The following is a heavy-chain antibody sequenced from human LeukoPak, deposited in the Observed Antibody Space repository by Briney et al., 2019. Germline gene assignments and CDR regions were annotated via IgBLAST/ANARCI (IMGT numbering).Heavy chain of an antibody. CDR2: INHSGST. Sequence: NPSETLSLTCAVYGGSFSGYYWSWIRQPPGKGLEWIGEINHSGSTNYNPSLKSRVTISVDTSKNQFSLKLSSVTAADTAVYYCAREGRIAAAATYYYYYYYMDVWGKGTTVTVSS. D-gene: IGHD6-13*01. V-gene: IGHV4-34*01. CDR3: AREGRIAAAATYYYYYYYMDV. J-gene: IGHJ6*03. CDR1: GGSFSGYY.